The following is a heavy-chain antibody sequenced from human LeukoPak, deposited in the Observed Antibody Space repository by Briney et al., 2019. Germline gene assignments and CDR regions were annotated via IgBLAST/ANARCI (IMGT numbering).Heavy chain of an antibody. J-gene: IGHJ6*02. Sequence: ASVKVSCKASGYTSTSYGISWVRQAPGQGLEWMGWISAYNGNTNYAQKLQGRVTMTTDTSTSTAYMELRSLRSDDTAVYYCARESSSSPFPYYYYYYGMDVWGQGTTVTVSS. CDR2: ISAYNGNT. V-gene: IGHV1-18*01. CDR3: ARESSSSPFPYYYYYYGMDV. CDR1: GYTSTSYG. D-gene: IGHD6-13*01.